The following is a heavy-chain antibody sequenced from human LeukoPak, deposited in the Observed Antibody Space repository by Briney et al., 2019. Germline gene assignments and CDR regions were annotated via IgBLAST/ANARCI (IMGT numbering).Heavy chain of an antibody. CDR3: ARDLGFYYMDV. V-gene: IGHV3-48*03. CDR2: ISSSGSTI. D-gene: IGHD7-27*01. J-gene: IGHJ6*03. CDR1: GFTFSSCE. Sequence: GGSLRLSCAASGFTFSSCEMNWVRQAPGKGLEWVSYISSSGSTIYYADSVKGRFTISRDNAKNSLYLQMNSLRAEDTAVYYCARDLGFYYMDVWGKGTTVTISS.